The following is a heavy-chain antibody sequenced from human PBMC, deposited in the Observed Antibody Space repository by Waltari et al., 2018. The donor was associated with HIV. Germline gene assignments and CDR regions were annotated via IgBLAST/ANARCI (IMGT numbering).Heavy chain of an antibody. J-gene: IGHJ6*02. Sequence: MQLVEFGGGLVQRGWSRRLSCAASGLSFSRHGLLRVGQAPGKALEWVANIKDDGNEKYYVNSVRGRFTISRDNANNSLYLDMNRLRGEDTAVYYCVRENDFGTIFFNYYYAMDVWGQGTSVTV. D-gene: IGHD3-3*01. CDR1: GLSFSRHG. CDR3: VRENDFGTIFFNYYYAMDV. V-gene: IGHV3-7*01. CDR2: IKDDGNEK.